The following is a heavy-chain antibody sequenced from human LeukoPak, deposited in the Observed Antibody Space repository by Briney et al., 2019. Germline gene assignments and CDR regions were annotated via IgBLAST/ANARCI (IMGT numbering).Heavy chain of an antibody. CDR1: GGSMRTYY. J-gene: IGHJ4*02. V-gene: IGHV4-59*08. CDR2: IYYSVST. CDR3: ARSQASGTYSGGY. Sequence: SETLSLTCTVSGGSMRTYYWSWIRQPPGKGLEWIGYIYYSVSTNYNLSLKSRVTISVDTSKNQFYLKLTSATAADTAVYYCARSQASGTYSGGYWGQGTLVTVSS. D-gene: IGHD3-10*01.